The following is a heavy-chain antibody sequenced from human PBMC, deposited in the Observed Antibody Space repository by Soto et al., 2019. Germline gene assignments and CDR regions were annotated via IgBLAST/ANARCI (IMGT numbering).Heavy chain of an antibody. D-gene: IGHD6-13*01. V-gene: IGHV4-4*07. J-gene: IGHJ6*02. CDR3: ARAAADYYYYGMDV. CDR1: GGSMSSYY. Sequence: SETLSLTCTVSGGSMSSYYWTWIRQPAGKGLEWIGRVYSSGGTHYNPSLKSRVTISLDTSKNQFSLRLLSVTDADTAVYYCARAAADYYYYGMDVWGQGTTVTVSS. CDR2: VYSSGGT.